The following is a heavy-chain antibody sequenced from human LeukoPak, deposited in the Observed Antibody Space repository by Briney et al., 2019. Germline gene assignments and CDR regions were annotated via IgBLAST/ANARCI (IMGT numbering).Heavy chain of an antibody. CDR2: IYYSRST. V-gene: IGHV4-59*01. D-gene: IGHD3-3*02. J-gene: IGHJ4*02. CDR3: ARGISFFDY. Sequence: PSETLSLTCTVSGASISSYYWTWIRRPPGKGLEWIGYIYYSRSTNYNPSLKSRVTISVDTSKNQFSLKLNSVTAADTAVYYCARGISFFDYWGQGTLVTVSS. CDR1: GASISSYY.